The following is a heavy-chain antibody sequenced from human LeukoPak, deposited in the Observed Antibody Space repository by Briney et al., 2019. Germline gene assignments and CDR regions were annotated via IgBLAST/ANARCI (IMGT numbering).Heavy chain of an antibody. D-gene: IGHD2/OR15-2a*01. J-gene: IGHJ4*02. V-gene: IGHV1-2*02. Sequence: ASGKVSCKASGYTFTAYYIHRVRQAPGQGLEWMGWINPNSGGTNYAQKFQGRVTMTRDTSISTAYMELSSLRSDDTAMYYCARFSAYSSTWGDYWGQGTLVTVSS. CDR1: GYTFTAYY. CDR3: ARFSAYSSTWGDY. CDR2: INPNSGGT.